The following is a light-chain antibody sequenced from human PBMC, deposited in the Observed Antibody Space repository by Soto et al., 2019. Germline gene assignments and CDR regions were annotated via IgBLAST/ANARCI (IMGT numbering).Light chain of an antibody. Sequence: QSVLTQPPSVSAAPGHKVTISCSGSSSNIGNNYVSWYQQLPGTAPKLLIYENNKRPSGIPDRFSASKSGTSATLGITGLPTGDEAHYYCGTWDSSLSAGVFGGGTKLTVL. CDR3: GTWDSSLSAGV. J-gene: IGLJ3*02. CDR1: SSNIGNNY. V-gene: IGLV1-51*02. CDR2: ENN.